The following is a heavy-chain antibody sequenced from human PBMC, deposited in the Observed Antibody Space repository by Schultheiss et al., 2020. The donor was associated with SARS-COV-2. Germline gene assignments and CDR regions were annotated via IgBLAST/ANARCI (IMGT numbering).Heavy chain of an antibody. CDR3: AREKQGSGSYYFDWFDP. CDR1: GGSFSGYY. D-gene: IGHD3-10*01. J-gene: IGHJ5*02. V-gene: IGHV4-59*12. CDR2: IYYSGST. Sequence: SETLSLTCAVYGGSFSGYYWSWIRQPPGKGLEWIGYIYYSGSTNYNPSLKSRVTISVDTSKNQFSLKLSSVTAADTAVYYCAREKQGSGSYYFDWFDPWGQGTLVTVSS.